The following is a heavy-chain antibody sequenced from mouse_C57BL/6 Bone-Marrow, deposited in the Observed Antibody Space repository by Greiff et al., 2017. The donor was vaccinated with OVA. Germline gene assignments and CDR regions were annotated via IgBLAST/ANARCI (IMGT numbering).Heavy chain of an antibody. CDR3: ARQRIYYYGSSYAMDY. CDR2: ISSGGSYT. CDR1: GFTFSSYG. V-gene: IGHV5-6*01. Sequence: EVKVVESGGDLVKPGGSLKLSCAASGFTFSSYGMSWVRQTPDKRLEWVATISSGGSYTYYPDSVKGRFTISRDNVKNTLYLQMSSLKSEDTAMYYCARQRIYYYGSSYAMDYWGQGTSVTVSS. D-gene: IGHD1-1*01. J-gene: IGHJ4*01.